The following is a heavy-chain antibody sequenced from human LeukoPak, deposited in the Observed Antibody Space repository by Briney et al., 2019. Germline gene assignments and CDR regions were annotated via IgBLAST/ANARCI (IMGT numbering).Heavy chain of an antibody. J-gene: IGHJ4*02. CDR3: ASEGGDGDYERYYFDY. CDR2: INPSGGST. CDR1: GYTFTSYY. D-gene: IGHD4-17*01. Sequence: ASVKVSCKASGYTFTSYYMHWVRQAPGQGLEWMGVINPSGGSTSYAQKFQGRGSMTRDTPTSTVYMELSSRRSEDTAVYYCASEGGDGDYERYYFDYWGQGTLVTVSS. V-gene: IGHV1-46*01.